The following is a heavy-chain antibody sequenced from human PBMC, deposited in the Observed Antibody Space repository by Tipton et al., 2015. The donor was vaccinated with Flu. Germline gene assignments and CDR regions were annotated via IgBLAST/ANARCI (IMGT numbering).Heavy chain of an antibody. CDR3: ARVTSTWFDP. CDR1: GGSISSHY. CDR2: IYFTGST. Sequence: TLSLTCTVSGGSISSHYWSWIRQPPGKGLEWIGYIYFTGSTNYNPSLKSRVTISVDTSKNQFSLKLSSVTAADTAVYYCARVTSTWFDPWGQGTLVTVSS. J-gene: IGHJ5*02. V-gene: IGHV4-59*11.